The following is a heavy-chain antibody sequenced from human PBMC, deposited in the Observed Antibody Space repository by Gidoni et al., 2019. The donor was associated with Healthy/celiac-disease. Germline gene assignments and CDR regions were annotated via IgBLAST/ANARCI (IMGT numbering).Heavy chain of an antibody. CDR3: ATGLWFGELLHNAFDI. CDR2: FDPEDGET. Sequence: QVQLVQSGAEVKKPGASVKVSCKVSGYTLTDLSMHWVRQAPGKGLEWMGGFDPEDGETIYAQKFQGRVTMTEDTSTDTAYMELSSLRSEDTAVYYCATGLWFGELLHNAFDIWGQGTMVTVSS. CDR1: GYTLTDLS. D-gene: IGHD3-10*01. J-gene: IGHJ3*02. V-gene: IGHV1-24*01.